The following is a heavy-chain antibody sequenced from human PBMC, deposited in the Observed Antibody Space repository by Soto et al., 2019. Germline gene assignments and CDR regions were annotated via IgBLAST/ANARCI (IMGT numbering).Heavy chain of an antibody. CDR1: GFTFSSYS. Sequence: EVQLVESGGGLVKPGGSLRLSCAASGFTFSSYSMNWVRQAPGKGLEWVSSISSSSSYIYYADSVKGRFTISRDNAKNSLYLQMNRRRGEDTAVYYCACTAVMVYGMDVCGKGSTVTVS. CDR2: ISSSSSYI. J-gene: IGHJ6*03. V-gene: IGHV3-21*01. CDR3: ACTAVMVYGMDV. D-gene: IGHD2-8*01.